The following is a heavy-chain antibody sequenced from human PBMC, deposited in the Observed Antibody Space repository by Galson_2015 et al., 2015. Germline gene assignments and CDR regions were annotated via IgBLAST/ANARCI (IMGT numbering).Heavy chain of an antibody. CDR2: INSDGSST. Sequence: SLRLSCAASGFTFSSYWMHWVRQAPGKGLVWVSRINSDGSSTSYADSVKGRFTISRDNAKNTLYLQMSSLRAEDTAVYYCARDDYGDYAFDYWGQETLVTVSS. D-gene: IGHD4-17*01. CDR3: ARDDYGDYAFDY. CDR1: GFTFSSYW. V-gene: IGHV3-74*01. J-gene: IGHJ4*02.